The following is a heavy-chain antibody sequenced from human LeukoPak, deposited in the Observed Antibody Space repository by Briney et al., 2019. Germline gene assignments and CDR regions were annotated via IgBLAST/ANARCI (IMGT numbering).Heavy chain of an antibody. J-gene: IGHJ6*03. CDR2: MNPNSGNT. D-gene: IGHD5-24*01. V-gene: IGHV1-8*03. CDR1: GYTFTSYD. CDR3: ARGGETATKVLYYYYYYMDV. Sequence: ASVKVSCKASGYTFTSYDINWVRQATGQGLEWMGWMNPNSGNTGYAQKFQGRVTITRNTSISKAYMELSSPRSEDTAVYYCARGGETATKVLYYYYYYMDVWGKGTTVTVSS.